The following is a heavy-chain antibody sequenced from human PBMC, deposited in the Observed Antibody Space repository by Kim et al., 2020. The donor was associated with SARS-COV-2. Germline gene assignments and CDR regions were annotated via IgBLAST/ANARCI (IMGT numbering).Heavy chain of an antibody. V-gene: IGHV3-23*01. CDR2: INSGDGANT. CDR1: GFTFSNSA. D-gene: IGHD6-19*01. Sequence: GGSLRLSCTASGFTFSNSAMTWVRQAPGKGLEWVSVINSGDGANTYYGDSVKGRFTISRDNSMNTRYQQMNSLRAEDTAVYYCAKGVGSYLSSPLDHWGRGTLVTVSS. CDR3: AKGVGSYLSSPLDH. J-gene: IGHJ4*02.